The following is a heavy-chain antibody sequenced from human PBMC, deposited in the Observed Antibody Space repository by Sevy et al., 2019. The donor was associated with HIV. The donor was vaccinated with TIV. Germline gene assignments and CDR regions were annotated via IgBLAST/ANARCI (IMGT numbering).Heavy chain of an antibody. CDR2: ISAYNGNT. D-gene: IGHD3-22*01. Sequence: ASVKVSCKASGYTFTSYGISWVRQAPGQGLEWMGWISAYNGNTNYAQKLQGRVTMTTDTSTSTAYMELRSLGSDDTAVYYCARQATNPYYYDSSGYGNWFDPWGQGTLVTVSS. V-gene: IGHV1-18*04. J-gene: IGHJ5*02. CDR3: ARQATNPYYYDSSGYGNWFDP. CDR1: GYTFTSYG.